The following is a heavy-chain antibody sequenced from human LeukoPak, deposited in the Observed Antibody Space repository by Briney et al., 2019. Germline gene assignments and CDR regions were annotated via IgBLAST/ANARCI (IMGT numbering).Heavy chain of an antibody. V-gene: IGHV3-30*18. D-gene: IGHD5-18*01. CDR2: ISYDGRNK. Sequence: GKSLRLSCAASGFTFNNYGMHWVRQAPGKGLEWVAVISYDGRNKHYPDSVKGRFTISRDISTDTLWLQMDSLRTEDTAVYYCAKGPLRGTATAIDYWGQGTLVTVSS. J-gene: IGHJ4*02. CDR3: AKGPLRGTATAIDY. CDR1: GFTFNNYG.